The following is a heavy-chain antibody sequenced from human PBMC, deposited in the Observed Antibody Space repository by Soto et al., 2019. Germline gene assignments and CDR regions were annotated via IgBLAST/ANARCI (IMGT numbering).Heavy chain of an antibody. CDR1: GGSFRNYV. CDR2: IIPVFETK. J-gene: IGHJ4*02. V-gene: IGHV1-69*13. Sequence: SVKVSCQASGGSFRNYVMSWVRQAPGQGLEWMGAIIPVFETKSYAQKFQGRVTITADESTSTVSMEMRGLRAEDTALYFCSFHSGSNSYSIFDFWGQGTPVTVSS. D-gene: IGHD3-16*01. CDR3: SFHSGSNSYSIFDF.